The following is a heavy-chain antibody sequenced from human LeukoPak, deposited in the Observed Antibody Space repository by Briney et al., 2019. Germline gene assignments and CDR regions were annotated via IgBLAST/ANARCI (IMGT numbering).Heavy chain of an antibody. CDR2: ISYDGSNK. CDR3: AKVANYGDPRYYGMDV. D-gene: IGHD4-17*01. CDR1: GFTFSSYG. V-gene: IGHV3-30*18. J-gene: IGHJ6*02. Sequence: GRSLRLSCAASGFTFSSYGMHWVRQAPGKGLEWVAVISYDGSNKYYADSVKGRFTISRDNSKNTLYLQMNSLRAEDTAVYYCAKVANYGDPRYYGMDVWGQGTTVTVSS.